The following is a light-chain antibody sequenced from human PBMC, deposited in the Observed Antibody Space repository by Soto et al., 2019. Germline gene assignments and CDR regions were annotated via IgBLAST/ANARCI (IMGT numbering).Light chain of an antibody. V-gene: IGKV3D-15*01. CDR3: QQYNNWPIT. CDR2: GTS. CDR1: QSVSSRY. Sequence: EIVLTQSPGTLSLAPVERATLSCIASQSVSSRYLAWYQQKPGQAPRLLIYGTSSRASDTPARFSGSGSVTEFALTISSLQSEDFAVYYCQQYNNWPITFGQGTRLEIK. J-gene: IGKJ5*01.